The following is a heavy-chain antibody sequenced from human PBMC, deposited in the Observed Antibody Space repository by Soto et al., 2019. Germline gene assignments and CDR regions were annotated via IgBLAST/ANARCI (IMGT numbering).Heavy chain of an antibody. V-gene: IGHV1-69*06. J-gene: IGHJ3*02. D-gene: IGHD3-22*01. CDR3: ARAYYYDSSALLGNAFDI. Sequence: SVKVSCKASGGTFSSYAISWVRQAPGQGLEWMGGIIPIFGTANYAQKFQGRVTITADKSTSTAYMELSSLRSEDTVVYYCARAYYYDSSALLGNAFDIWGQGTMVTVSS. CDR2: IIPIFGTA. CDR1: GGTFSSYA.